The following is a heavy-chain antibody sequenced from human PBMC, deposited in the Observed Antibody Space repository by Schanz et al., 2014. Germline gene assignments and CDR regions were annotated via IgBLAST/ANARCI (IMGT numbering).Heavy chain of an antibody. CDR1: GYNFTTYT. CDR3: ARGEANWGQY. V-gene: IGHV7-4-1*02. D-gene: IGHD7-27*01. CDR2: FNTNPWNP. Sequence: QVPLLPSGSELTRPGASVKVSCKASGYNFTTYTMNWVRQAPGQFLALLCFFNTNPWNPTYAQGFTGRFVFSLDTSVSTAYLQISFLKADDTAVFFCARGEANWGQYWGQGTLVTVSS. J-gene: IGHJ4*02.